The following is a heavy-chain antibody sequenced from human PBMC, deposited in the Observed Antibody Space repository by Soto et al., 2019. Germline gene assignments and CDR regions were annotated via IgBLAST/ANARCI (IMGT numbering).Heavy chain of an antibody. CDR2: IYYSGTT. J-gene: IGHJ5*02. Sequence: SETLSLTCTVSGGSISSYYWSWIRQHPGKGLEWIGYIYYSGTTYYNPSLKSRLTISVDTSKTQFSLKLSSVTAADTAVYYCARAWTATAGWANWFDLWGQGTLVTVSS. V-gene: IGHV4-59*06. CDR1: GGSISSYY. D-gene: IGHD6-13*01. CDR3: ARAWTATAGWANWFDL.